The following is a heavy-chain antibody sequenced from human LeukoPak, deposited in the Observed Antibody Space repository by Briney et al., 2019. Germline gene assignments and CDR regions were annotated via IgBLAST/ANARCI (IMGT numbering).Heavy chain of an antibody. CDR3: ARVVVVLRFLEWLESGMDV. CDR2: IIPILGIA. Sequence: VASVKVSCKASGGTFSSYAISWVRQAPGQGLEWMGRIIPILGIANYAQKFQGGVTITADKSTSTAYMELSSLRSEDTAVYYCARVVVVLRFLEWLESGMDVWGQGTTVTVSS. CDR1: GGTFSSYA. J-gene: IGHJ6*02. V-gene: IGHV1-69*04. D-gene: IGHD3-3*01.